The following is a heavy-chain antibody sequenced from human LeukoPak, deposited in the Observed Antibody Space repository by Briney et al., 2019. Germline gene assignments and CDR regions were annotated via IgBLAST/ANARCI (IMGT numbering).Heavy chain of an antibody. V-gene: IGHV3-21*01. Sequence: PGGSLRLSCAASGFTFSSYSMNWVRQAPGKGLEWVSSISSSSSYIYYADSVKGRFTISRDNAKNSLYLQMNSLRAEDTAVYYYARDHAAMAEAPTDYWGQGTLVTVSA. CDR3: ARDHAAMAEAPTDY. CDR1: GFTFSSYS. J-gene: IGHJ4*02. D-gene: IGHD5-18*01. CDR2: ISSSSSYI.